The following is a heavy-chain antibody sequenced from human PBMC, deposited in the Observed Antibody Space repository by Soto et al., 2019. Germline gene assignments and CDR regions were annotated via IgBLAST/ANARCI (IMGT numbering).Heavy chain of an antibody. J-gene: IGHJ6*02. Sequence: PSETLSLTCTVSGGSISSSSYYWGWIRQPPGKGLEWIGSIYYSGSTYYNLSLKSRVTISVDTSKNQFSLKLSSVTAADTAVYYFSSGYDILTGYPRGDYYGMDVWGQGTTVTVSS. CDR2: IYYSGST. D-gene: IGHD3-9*01. CDR3: SSGYDILTGYPRGDYYGMDV. CDR1: GGSISSSSYY. V-gene: IGHV4-39*01.